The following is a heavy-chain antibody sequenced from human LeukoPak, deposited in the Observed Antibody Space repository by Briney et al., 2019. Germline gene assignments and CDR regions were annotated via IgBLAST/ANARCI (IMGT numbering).Heavy chain of an antibody. J-gene: IGHJ3*02. CDR1: GFTFSSYA. Sequence: AGGSLRLSCIASGFTFSSYAMTWVRQAPGKGLEWVSGISISGASTYYADSVRGRFTISRDNSKNTLYLQMNSLRAEDTAVYYCAKVIDSYGQGDIWGQGTMVTVSS. V-gene: IGHV3-23*01. CDR2: ISISGAST. D-gene: IGHD5-18*01. CDR3: AKVIDSYGQGDI.